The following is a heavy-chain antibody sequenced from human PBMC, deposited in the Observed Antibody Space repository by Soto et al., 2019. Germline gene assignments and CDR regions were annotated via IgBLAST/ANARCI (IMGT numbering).Heavy chain of an antibody. CDR1: GFTFSSYD. D-gene: IGHD5-18*01. Sequence: GGSLRVSCAASGFTFSSYDMSWVRQAPGKGLEWVSVVSGSGGSTYYADSVKGRFTISRDNSKNTPYLQMNSLRAEDTAVYYCVKVDRAMVTDAFDIWGQGTMVTVSS. CDR3: VKVDRAMVTDAFDI. CDR2: VSGSGGST. J-gene: IGHJ3*02. V-gene: IGHV3-23*01.